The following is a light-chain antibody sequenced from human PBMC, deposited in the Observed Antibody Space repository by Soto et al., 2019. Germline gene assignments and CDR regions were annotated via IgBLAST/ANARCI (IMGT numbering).Light chain of an antibody. J-gene: IGKJ4*01. Sequence: EIVMTQSPATLSVSPGVGATLSCRASQSVSSNVAWYQQKPGQAPRLLIYAASTRATGITARFRGSGSGTEFTLTITSLQSEDFAVYYCQQYNNWTPLTFGGGTKVEIK. CDR2: AAS. V-gene: IGKV3-15*01. CDR1: QSVSSN. CDR3: QQYNNWTPLT.